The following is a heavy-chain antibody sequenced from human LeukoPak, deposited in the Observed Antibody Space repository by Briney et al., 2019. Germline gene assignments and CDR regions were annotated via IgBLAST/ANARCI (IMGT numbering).Heavy chain of an antibody. Sequence: SETLSLTCTVSGGSISSSTYYWAWVRQPPGKGLEWIASIYYSGTTYYNPSLKSRVTISVDTSKNQFSLKLSSVTAADTAVYYCARGPPDCSSTSCYPDVWGKGTTVTVSS. V-gene: IGHV4-39*07. J-gene: IGHJ6*04. CDR3: ARGPPDCSSTSCYPDV. D-gene: IGHD2-2*01. CDR2: IYYSGTT. CDR1: GGSISSSTYY.